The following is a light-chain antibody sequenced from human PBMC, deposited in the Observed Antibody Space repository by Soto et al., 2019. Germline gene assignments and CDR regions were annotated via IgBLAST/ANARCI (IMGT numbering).Light chain of an antibody. J-gene: IGLJ2*01. CDR3: SSYTTTITLQCV. Sequence: QSALTQPASVSGSPGQSITISCTGTSSDVGGYNYVSWYQQHPGKAPKLIIYGVSHRPSGVSNRFSGSKSGDTASLTISGLQAEDEANYCCSSYTTTITLQCVFGGGTKLTVL. V-gene: IGLV2-14*01. CDR1: SSDVGGYNY. CDR2: GVS.